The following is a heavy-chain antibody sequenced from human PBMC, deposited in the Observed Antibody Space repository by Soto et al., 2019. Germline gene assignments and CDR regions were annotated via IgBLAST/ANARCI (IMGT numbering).Heavy chain of an antibody. CDR1: GGPFSGYY. Sequence: SETLSLTCAVYGGPFSGYYWSWIRQPQGKGLEWIGEINRSGSSNYNPSLKSRVTISVDTSKNQFSLKLSSVTAGDTAVYCCGGVETPAYCSSTSCYIMVRGVYYYYGMDVWGQGSTVRVSS. CDR3: GGVETPAYCSSTSCYIMVRGVYYYYGMDV. D-gene: IGHD2-2*02. CDR2: INRSGSS. J-gene: IGHJ6*02. V-gene: IGHV4-34*01.